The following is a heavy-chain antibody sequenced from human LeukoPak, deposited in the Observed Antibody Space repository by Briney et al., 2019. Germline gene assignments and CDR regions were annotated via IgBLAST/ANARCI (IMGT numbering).Heavy chain of an antibody. Sequence: GGSLRLSCAASGFTFSDHYMDWVRQAPGKGLEWVSSISSSSSYIYYADSVKGRFTISRDNAKNSLYLQMNSLRAEDTAVYYCASNGAYGSGSYRNWFDPWGQGTLVTVSS. CDR3: ASNGAYGSGSYRNWFDP. CDR1: GFTFSDHY. V-gene: IGHV3-21*01. D-gene: IGHD3-10*01. J-gene: IGHJ5*02. CDR2: ISSSSSYI.